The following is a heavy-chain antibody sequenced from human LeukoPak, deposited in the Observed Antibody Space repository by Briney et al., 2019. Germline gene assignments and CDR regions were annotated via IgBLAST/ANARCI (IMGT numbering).Heavy chain of an antibody. Sequence: PGGSLRLSCAASGFTFSSYGMRWVRQAPGKGLEWVAVIWYDGSNKYYADSVRGRFTISRDNSKNTLYLQMNSLRAEDTAVYYCARDVHDFWSGHRTNWFDPWGQGTLVTVSS. J-gene: IGHJ5*02. CDR2: IWYDGSNK. CDR1: GFTFSSYG. CDR3: ARDVHDFWSGHRTNWFDP. D-gene: IGHD3-3*01. V-gene: IGHV3-33*01.